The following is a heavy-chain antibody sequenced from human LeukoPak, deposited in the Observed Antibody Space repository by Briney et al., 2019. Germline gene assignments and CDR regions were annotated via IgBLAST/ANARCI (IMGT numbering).Heavy chain of an antibody. J-gene: IGHJ5*02. CDR2: MIPKSGKT. V-gene: IGHV1-8*01. Sequence: ASVKVSCKASGYNFVHFDINWARQAPGQGLEWMAWMIPKSGKTANAQKFEGRLTLTRDISTRTAYIELNNLTSEDTALYYCARDLEIDEQLVGGLDPWGRGTLVTVSS. CDR1: GYNFVHFD. CDR3: ARDLEIDEQLVGGLDP. D-gene: IGHD1-1*01.